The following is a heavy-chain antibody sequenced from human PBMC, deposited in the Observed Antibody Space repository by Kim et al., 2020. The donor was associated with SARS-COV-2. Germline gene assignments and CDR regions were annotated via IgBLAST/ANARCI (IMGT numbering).Heavy chain of an antibody. CDR1: GFTFSSYA. CDR3: AKLVNSRKQQGVGLDYYGMDV. D-gene: IGHD6-13*01. CDR2: IWYDGSNK. V-gene: IGHV3-33*06. J-gene: IGHJ6*02. Sequence: GGSLRLSCAASGFTFSSYAMHWVRQAPGKGLEWVAVIWYDGSNKYYADSVKGRFTISRDNSKNTLYLQMNSLRAEDTAVYYCAKLVNSRKQQGVGLDYYGMDVWGQGTTVTVSS.